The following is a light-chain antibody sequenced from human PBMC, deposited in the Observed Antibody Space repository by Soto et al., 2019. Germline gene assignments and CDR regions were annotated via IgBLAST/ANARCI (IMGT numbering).Light chain of an antibody. CDR1: QGASGY. J-gene: IGKJ5*01. CDR3: QQATIYPLT. Sequence: DIKLTQSPSSVSASVGDRVTITCRASQGASGYLAWYQQKPGTAPKLLIYTTSTLQSGVPSRFSGSRSGADFTLTISSLQPEDFATYYCQQATIYPLTFGQGTRLDIK. CDR2: TTS. V-gene: IGKV1-12*01.